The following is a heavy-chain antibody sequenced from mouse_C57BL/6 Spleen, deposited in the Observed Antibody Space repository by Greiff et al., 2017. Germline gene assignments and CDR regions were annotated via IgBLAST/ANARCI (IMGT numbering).Heavy chain of an antibody. J-gene: IGHJ3*01. V-gene: IGHV1-52*01. CDR3: ARRGDYPFAY. CDR2: IDPSDSET. Sequence: QVQLQQPGAELVRPGSSVKLSCKASGYTITSYWMHWVKQRPIQGLEWIGNIDPSDSETHYNQKFKDKATLTVDKSSSTAYMQLSSLTSEDSAVYYCARRGDYPFAYWGQGTLVTVSA. CDR1: GYTITSYW. D-gene: IGHD2-4*01.